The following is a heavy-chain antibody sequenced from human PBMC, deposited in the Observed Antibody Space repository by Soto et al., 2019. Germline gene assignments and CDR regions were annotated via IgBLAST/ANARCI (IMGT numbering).Heavy chain of an antibody. V-gene: IGHV1-69*13. Sequence: ASVKVSCKASGGTFSSYAICWVRQAPGQGLEWMGGIIPIFGTANYAQKFQGRVTITADESTSTAYMELSSLRSEDTAVYYCARGMVVVVPAAITGGWFDPWGQGTLVTVSS. D-gene: IGHD2-2*01. J-gene: IGHJ5*02. CDR1: GGTFSSYA. CDR3: ARGMVVVVPAAITGGWFDP. CDR2: IIPIFGTA.